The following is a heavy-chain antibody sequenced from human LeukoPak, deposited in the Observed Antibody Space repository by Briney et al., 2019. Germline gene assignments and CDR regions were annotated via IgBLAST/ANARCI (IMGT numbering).Heavy chain of an antibody. J-gene: IGHJ4*02. Sequence: ASVKVSCKASGYTFTSYSISWVRQAPGQGLEWMGWISAYNGNTNYAQKLQGRVAMTTDTSTSTAYMELRSLRSDDTAVYYCARAMRIQLREDYWGQGTLVTVSS. CDR2: ISAYNGNT. CDR3: ARAMRIQLREDY. D-gene: IGHD5-18*01. V-gene: IGHV1-18*04. CDR1: GYTFTSYS.